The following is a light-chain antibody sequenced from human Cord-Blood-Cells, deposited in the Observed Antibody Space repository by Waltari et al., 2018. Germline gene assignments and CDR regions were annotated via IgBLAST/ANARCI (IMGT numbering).Light chain of an antibody. V-gene: IGLV2-14*01. CDR2: EVS. CDR1: SSDVGGYNY. J-gene: IGLJ1*01. CDR3: SSYTSSSTYV. Sequence: QSALTQPASVSGSPGQSITLSCTGTSSDVGGYNYVSWYQQHPGKAPKLMIYEVSHRPSVVSNRFSRSKSGNTASLTISGLQAEDEADYYCSSYTSSSTYVFGTGTKVTVL.